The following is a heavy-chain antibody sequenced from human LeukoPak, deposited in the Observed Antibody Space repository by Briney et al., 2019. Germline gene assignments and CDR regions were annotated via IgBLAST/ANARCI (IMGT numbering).Heavy chain of an antibody. V-gene: IGHV3-74*01. CDR1: GFSFSNYW. J-gene: IGHJ4*02. CDR2: INSDGSST. CDR3: ARLSEMLRGPEVIYYFEH. D-gene: IGHD3-10*01. Sequence: GGSLRLSCAASGFSFSNYWMHWVRQAPGKGLVWVSRINSDGSSTTYADSVKGRFTISRDNAKNTLYLQMNSLRAEDTAVYYCARLSEMLRGPEVIYYFEHWGQGTLVTVSS.